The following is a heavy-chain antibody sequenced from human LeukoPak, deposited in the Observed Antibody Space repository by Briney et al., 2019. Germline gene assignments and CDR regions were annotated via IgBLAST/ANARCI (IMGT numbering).Heavy chain of an antibody. V-gene: IGHV3-23*01. J-gene: IGHJ3*02. Sequence: GSPRLSFAASGFTFISYAMSWVRQAPGKGLEWVSAISGSGGRTYYADSVKGRFTISRDNSKNTMYLQMNSLRAEDTAVYYCAKPLQGGIPLGSGGESPRVFNICGQGTMVTVSS. D-gene: IGHD3-10*01. CDR1: GFTFISYA. CDR2: ISGSGGRT. CDR3: AKPLQGGIPLGSGGESPRVFNI.